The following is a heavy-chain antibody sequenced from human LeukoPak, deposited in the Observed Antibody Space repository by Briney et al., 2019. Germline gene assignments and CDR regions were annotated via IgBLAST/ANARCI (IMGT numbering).Heavy chain of an antibody. CDR2: FYETLKT. D-gene: IGHD6-19*01. J-gene: IGHJ4*02. CDR1: GFTSNLYA. CDR3: AKRGAGSGGLHY. V-gene: IGHV3-23*01. Sequence: GGSLRLSCAASGFTSNLYAMTWVRQAPGKGLEWVSTFYETLKTDYADSVKGRFTISRDTSNNMLYLQMNSLRTEDTAIYYCAKRGAGSGGLHYWGQGTLVTVSS.